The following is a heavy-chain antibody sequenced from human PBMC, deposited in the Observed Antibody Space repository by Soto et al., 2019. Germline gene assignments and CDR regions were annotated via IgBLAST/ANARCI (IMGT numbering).Heavy chain of an antibody. D-gene: IGHD1-26*01. J-gene: IGHJ3*02. V-gene: IGHV4-30-2*01. Sequence: PSETLSLTCAVSGGSISSGGYSWSWIRQPPGKGLEWIGYIYHSGSTYYNPSLKSRVTISVDRSKNQFSLKLSSVTAADTAVYYCARVVPTRKGAFDIWGQGTMVTVSS. CDR2: IYHSGST. CDR1: GGSISSGGYS. CDR3: ARVVPTRKGAFDI.